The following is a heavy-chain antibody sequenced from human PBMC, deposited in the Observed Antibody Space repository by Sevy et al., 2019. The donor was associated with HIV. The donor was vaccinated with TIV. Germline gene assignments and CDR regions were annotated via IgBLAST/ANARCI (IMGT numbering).Heavy chain of an antibody. V-gene: IGHV1-18*01. CDR2: ISAYNGNT. D-gene: IGHD5-12*01. CDR1: GYTFTSYG. Sequence: ASVKVSCKASGYTFTSYGISWVRQAPGQGLEWMGWISAYNGNTNYAQMLQGRVTMTTDTSTSTAYMELRSLRSDDTAVYYCARVRGLHTEEYYYYGMDVWGQGTTVTVSS. CDR3: ARVRGLHTEEYYYYGMDV. J-gene: IGHJ6*02.